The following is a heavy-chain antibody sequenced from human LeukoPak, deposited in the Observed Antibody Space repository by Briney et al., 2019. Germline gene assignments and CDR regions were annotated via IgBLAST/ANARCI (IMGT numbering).Heavy chain of an antibody. D-gene: IGHD7-27*01. V-gene: IGHV6-1*01. CDR2: TYYRSKWYS. CDR1: GDSISRNNTA. CDR3: ARGTWGSTYYFDY. J-gene: IGHJ4*02. Sequence: SQTLSLTCAISGDSISRNNTAWNWIRQPPSRGLEWLGRTYYRSKWYSNYAVSVRSRIIINPDTSKNQFSLQLNSVTPEDTALYYRARGTWGSTYYFDYWGQGTLVTVSS.